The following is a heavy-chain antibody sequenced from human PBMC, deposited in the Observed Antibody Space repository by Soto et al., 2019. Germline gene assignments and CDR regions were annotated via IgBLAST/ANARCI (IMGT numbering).Heavy chain of an antibody. CDR3: ARVGATVDAFDI. CDR2: IYHSGST. D-gene: IGHD4-17*01. V-gene: IGHV4-30-2*01. Sequence: SETLSLTCAVSGGSISSGGYSWGWIRQPPGKGLEWIGYIYHSGSTYYNPSLKSRVTISVDRSKNQFSLKLSSVTAADTAVYYCARVGATVDAFDIWGQGXMVTV. CDR1: GGSISSGGYS. J-gene: IGHJ3*02.